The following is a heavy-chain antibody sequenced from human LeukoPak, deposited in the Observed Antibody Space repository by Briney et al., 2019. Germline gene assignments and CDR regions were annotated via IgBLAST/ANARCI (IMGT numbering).Heavy chain of an antibody. CDR3: ARCHGAHSGSYYFDY. V-gene: IGHV4-59*12. D-gene: IGHD1-26*01. CDR1: GGSISSYY. J-gene: IGHJ4*02. Sequence: PSETLSLTCTVSGGSISSYYWSWIRQPPGKGLEWIGYIYYSGSTNYNPSLKSRVTISVDTSKNQFSLKLSSVTAADTAVYYCARCHGAHSGSYYFDYWGQGTLVTVSS. CDR2: IYYSGST.